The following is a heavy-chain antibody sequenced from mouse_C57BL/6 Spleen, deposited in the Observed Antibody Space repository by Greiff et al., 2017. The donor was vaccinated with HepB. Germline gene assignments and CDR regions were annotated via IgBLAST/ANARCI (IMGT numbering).Heavy chain of an antibody. V-gene: IGHV1-53*01. Sequence: QVQLQQPGTELVKPGASVKLSCKASGYTFTSYWMHWVKQRPGQGLEWIGNINPSNGGTNYNEKFKSKATLTVDKSSSTAYMQLSSLTSEDAAVYYCARGSPIGGYFDYWGQGTTLTVSS. D-gene: IGHD3-1*01. J-gene: IGHJ2*01. CDR2: INPSNGGT. CDR3: ARGSPIGGYFDY. CDR1: GYTFTSYW.